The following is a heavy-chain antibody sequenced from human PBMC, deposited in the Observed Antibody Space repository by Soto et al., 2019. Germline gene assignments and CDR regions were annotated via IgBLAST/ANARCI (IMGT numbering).Heavy chain of an antibody. V-gene: IGHV1-18*01. D-gene: IGHD2-2*01. CDR2: ISGYNGNT. Sequence: ASVKVSCKASGYTFTNYGISWVRQAPGQGLEWMGWISGYNGNTNFAQKLQGRVTMTTDTSTSTAYMELRSLRSDDTAVYYCARTVVYQRLSDCSSTSCYRSDYYYYYGMDVWGQGTTVTVSS. CDR1: GYTFTNYG. J-gene: IGHJ6*02. CDR3: ARTVVYQRLSDCSSTSCYRSDYYYYYGMDV.